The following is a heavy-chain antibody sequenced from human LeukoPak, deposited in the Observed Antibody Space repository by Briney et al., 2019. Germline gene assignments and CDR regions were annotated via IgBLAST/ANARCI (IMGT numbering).Heavy chain of an antibody. CDR3: AKGRQYDDFWSGYYVGPRDDGPGGFDY. D-gene: IGHD3-3*01. Sequence: PGGSLRLSCAASGFTFGDYSMNWVRQAPGKGLEWVSYIRSSGSTAYYADSVKGRFTISRDNAKNSLYLQMNSLRAEDTAVYYCAKGRQYDDFWSGYYVGPRDDGPGGFDYWGQGTLVTVSS. CDR2: IRSSGSTA. CDR1: GFTFGDYS. J-gene: IGHJ4*02. V-gene: IGHV3-48*01.